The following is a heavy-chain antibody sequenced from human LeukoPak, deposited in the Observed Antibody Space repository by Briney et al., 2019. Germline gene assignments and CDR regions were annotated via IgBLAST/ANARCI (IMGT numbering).Heavy chain of an antibody. CDR2: VYYSGST. D-gene: IGHD3-22*01. J-gene: IGHJ4*02. CDR3: ARHVHHSSGFEYYFDY. V-gene: IGHV4-39*01. Sequence: SETLSLTCIVSSDSLSNDNYYWGWIRQPPGKGLEWIGSVYYSGSTYYNPSLKSRITMSVDTSKSQFSLNLSSVTAADTAVYYCARHVHHSSGFEYYFDYWGQGTLVTVSS. CDR1: SDSLSNDNYY.